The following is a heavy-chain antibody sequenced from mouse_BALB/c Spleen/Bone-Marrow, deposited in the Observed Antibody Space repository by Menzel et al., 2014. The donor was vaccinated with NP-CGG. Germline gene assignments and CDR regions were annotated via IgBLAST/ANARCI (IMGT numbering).Heavy chain of an antibody. J-gene: IGHJ4*01. CDR3: ARGGAWGLYYYAMGN. CDR2: ISPYYVDG. V-gene: IGHV1S137*01. Sequence: VKLLESGAQLVRPGVSVKISCKGSAYSFTDFAIHWVKPSHTKCIEWIGVISPYYVDGGYNQKFKGKATMTKDRSSSTGYMELARPTSEDFAIYCCARGGAWGLYYYAMGNWGQGTPVTGSS. CDR1: AYSFTDFA. D-gene: IGHD1-1*02.